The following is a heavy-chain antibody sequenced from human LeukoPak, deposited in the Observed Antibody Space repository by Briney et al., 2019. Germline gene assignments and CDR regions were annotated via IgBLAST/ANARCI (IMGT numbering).Heavy chain of an antibody. CDR1: GGSISSYY. CDR3: ASSDSIAVAGSFDY. D-gene: IGHD6-19*01. Sequence: SETLSLTCTVSGGSISSYYWSWIRQPPGKGLEWLGYIYYSGSTNYNPSLKSRVTISVDTSKNQFSLKLSSVTAADTAVYYCASSDSIAVAGSFDYWGQGTLVTVSS. V-gene: IGHV4-59*08. CDR2: IYYSGST. J-gene: IGHJ4*02.